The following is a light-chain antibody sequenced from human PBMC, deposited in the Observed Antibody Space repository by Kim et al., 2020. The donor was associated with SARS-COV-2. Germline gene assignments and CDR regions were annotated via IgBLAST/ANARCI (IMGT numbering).Light chain of an antibody. CDR3: QQYNRWPPYI. CDR2: GAS. V-gene: IGKV3-15*01. Sequence: VSPGERVTLSCRASQGVGSNLAWYQQRPGQPPRLLMSGASTRATGVPARFSGSGSGTEFTLTISSLQSEDIAVYYCQQYNRWPPYIFGQGTKLEI. CDR1: QGVGSN. J-gene: IGKJ2*01.